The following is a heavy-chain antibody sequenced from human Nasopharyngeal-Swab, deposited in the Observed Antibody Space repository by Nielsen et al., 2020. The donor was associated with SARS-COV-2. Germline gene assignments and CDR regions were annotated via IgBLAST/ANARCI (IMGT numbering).Heavy chain of an antibody. D-gene: IGHD6-13*01. Sequence: GESLKISCEASGFTFGSYTMNWVRQAPGKGLEWVSFISSSGSIAYYADSVKGRFTISRDNAKNSLFLQMNSLRAEDTAFYYCAKDIRASSWSLQFDYWGRGTPVTVSS. CDR1: GFTFGSYT. CDR2: ISSSGSIA. V-gene: IGHV3-48*03. CDR3: AKDIRASSWSLQFDY. J-gene: IGHJ4*02.